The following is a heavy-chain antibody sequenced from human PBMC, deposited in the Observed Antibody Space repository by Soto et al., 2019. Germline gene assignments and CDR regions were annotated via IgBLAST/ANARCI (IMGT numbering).Heavy chain of an antibody. CDR2: ISYSGST. CDR1: GGSVRSDNYY. J-gene: IGHJ4*02. CDR3: ATGTVFRPLDC. V-gene: IGHV4-61*01. Sequence: PSETLSLTCTVSGGSVRSDNYYWIWIRQPPGKGLECIGYISYSGSTNYNPSLKSRVTISVDTSKNQFSLNLSSVTAADPAVYYCATGTVFRPLDCWGQGTVVTVSS.